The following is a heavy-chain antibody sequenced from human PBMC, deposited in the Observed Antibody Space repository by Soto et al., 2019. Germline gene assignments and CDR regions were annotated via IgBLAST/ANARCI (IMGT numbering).Heavy chain of an antibody. Sequence: QVQLRESGPGLVKPSETLSLTCTVSGSSVSGGIYYWTWIRPPPGKGLEWIGSIYHSATTNYNASLRSRVTISVDTSKNDFSLRLTSVTAADTAVYYCARYRDFGDYGYFDSWGQGTLVTVSS. J-gene: IGHJ4*03. CDR3: ARYRDFGDYGYFDS. CDR2: IYHSATT. V-gene: IGHV4-61*01. D-gene: IGHD4-17*01. CDR1: GSSVSGGIYY.